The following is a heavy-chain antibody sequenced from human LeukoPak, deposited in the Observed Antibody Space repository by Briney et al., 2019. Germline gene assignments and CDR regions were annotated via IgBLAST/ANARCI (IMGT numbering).Heavy chain of an antibody. CDR1: GFPFRSYA. CDR2: ITGDSHTI. V-gene: IGHV3-48*01. D-gene: IGHD6-19*01. CDR3: ARDRVGGSFDY. J-gene: IGHJ4*02. Sequence: GGPLRLFCAASGFPFRSYAMNWLRQAPGKGLDWVSFITGDSHTIYYADSVKGRFTVSRDNAENSLYLQINSLSAEDTAVYYCARDRVGGSFDYWGQGTLVTVSS.